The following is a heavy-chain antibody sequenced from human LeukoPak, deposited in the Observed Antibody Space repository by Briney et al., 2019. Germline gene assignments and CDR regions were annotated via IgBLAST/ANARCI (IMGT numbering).Heavy chain of an antibody. CDR2: IYTSGST. CDR3: ARVRSLRNSYYYYMDV. D-gene: IGHD4-23*01. V-gene: IGHV4-61*02. J-gene: IGHJ6*03. Sequence: SETLSLTCTVSGGSISSGSYYWSWIRQPAGKGLEWIGRIYTSGSTNYNPSLKSRVTISVDTSKNQFSLKLSSVTAADTAVYYCARVRSLRNSYYYYMDVWGKGTTVTVSS. CDR1: GGSISSGSYY.